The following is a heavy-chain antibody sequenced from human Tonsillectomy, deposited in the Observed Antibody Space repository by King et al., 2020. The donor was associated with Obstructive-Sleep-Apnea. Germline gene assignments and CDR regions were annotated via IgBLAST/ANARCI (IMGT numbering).Heavy chain of an antibody. CDR2: IRSSSTNI. J-gene: IGHJ2*01. CDR3: ARVNYYDSSGSIYWYFAL. CDR1: GFTFSSYY. Sequence: VQLVESGGGLVKPGGSLRLSCVASGFTFSSYYMDWVRRAPGKGLEWVSSIRSSSTNIYYADSVKGRFTISRDNAKNSLYLQMNSLRAEDTATYYCARVNYYDSSGSIYWYFALWGRGTLVTVSS. D-gene: IGHD3-22*01. V-gene: IGHV3-21*01.